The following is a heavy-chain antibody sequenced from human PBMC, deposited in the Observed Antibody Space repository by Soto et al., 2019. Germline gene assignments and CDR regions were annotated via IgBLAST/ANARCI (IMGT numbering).Heavy chain of an antibody. V-gene: IGHV4-59*01. CDR2: IYYSGST. CDR1: GGSISSYY. J-gene: IGHJ4*02. Sequence: TLSLTCTVSGGSISSYYWSWIRQPPGKGLEWIGYIYYSGSTNYNPSLKSRVTISVDTSKNQFSLKLSSVTAADTAVYYCARTGPITGIDYWGQGTLVTVSS. CDR3: ARTGPITGIDY. D-gene: IGHD1-20*01.